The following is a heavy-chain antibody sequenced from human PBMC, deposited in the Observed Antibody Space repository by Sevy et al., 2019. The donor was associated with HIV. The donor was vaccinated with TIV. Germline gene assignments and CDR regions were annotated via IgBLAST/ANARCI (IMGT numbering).Heavy chain of an antibody. CDR3: ARDGGYSDSGMDL. V-gene: IGHV3-48*01. D-gene: IGHD2-15*01. J-gene: IGHJ6*02. CDR1: GFTFSSYN. Sequence: GGSLRLSCVASGFTFSSYNFNWVRQAPGKGLELISFINSGSTIISHADSVKGRFTISRDSAKKSVYLQMNSLRVEDTAVYYCARDGGYSDSGMDLWGQGTTVTVSS. CDR2: INSGSTII.